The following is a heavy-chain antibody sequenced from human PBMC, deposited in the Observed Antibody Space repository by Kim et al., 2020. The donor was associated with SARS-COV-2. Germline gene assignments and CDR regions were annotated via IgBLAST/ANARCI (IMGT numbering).Heavy chain of an antibody. Sequence: GGSLRLSCAASGFTFSNAWMSWVRQAPGKGLEWVGRIKSKTDGGTTDYAAPVKGRFTISRDDSKNTLYLQMNSLKTEDTAVYYCTTPHESRYYDSSGYYPFDYWGQGTLVTVSS. CDR1: GFTFSNAW. J-gene: IGHJ4*02. CDR3: TTPHESRYYDSSGYYPFDY. V-gene: IGHV3-15*01. CDR2: IKSKTDGGTT. D-gene: IGHD3-22*01.